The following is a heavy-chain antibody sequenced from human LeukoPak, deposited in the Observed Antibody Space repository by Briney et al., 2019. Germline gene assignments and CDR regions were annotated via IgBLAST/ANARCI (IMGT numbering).Heavy chain of an antibody. V-gene: IGHV4-59*01. CDR1: GGSISSYY. CDR2: IYHCGST. CDR3: ARHSYAYFDY. Sequence: SETLSLTCTVSGGSISSYYWSWIRQPPGKGLEWIGYIYHCGSTNYNPSLKSRVTISVDTSKNQFSLKLSSVTAADTAVYFCARHSYAYFDYWGQGTLVTVSS. D-gene: IGHD5-18*01. J-gene: IGHJ4*02.